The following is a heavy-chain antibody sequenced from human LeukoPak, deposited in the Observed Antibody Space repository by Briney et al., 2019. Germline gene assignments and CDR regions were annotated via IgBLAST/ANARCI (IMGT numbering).Heavy chain of an antibody. J-gene: IGHJ6*03. CDR2: MYAFGDT. Sequence: PSGTLSLTCRVSGGSISSRYWSWIRQPAGKGLEWIGRMYAFGDTDYDASLQRGVTMSIDTSKNQFSLNLTSVTAADTALYYRARVSGKRYYMDVWGKGTTITVSS. CDR3: ARVSGKRYYMDV. CDR1: GGSISSRY. D-gene: IGHD1-26*01. V-gene: IGHV4-4*07.